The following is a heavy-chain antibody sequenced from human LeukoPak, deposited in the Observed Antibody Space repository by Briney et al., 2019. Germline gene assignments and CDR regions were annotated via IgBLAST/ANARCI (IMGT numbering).Heavy chain of an antibody. V-gene: IGHV1-2*02. Sequence: ASVKVSCKASGYTFTGYYMHWVRQAPGQGLEWMGWINPNSGGTNYAQKFQGRVTMTRDTSISTAYMELSRLRSDDTAVYYCARPLTPVITIFGVAYDAFDIWGQGTMVTVSS. CDR2: INPNSGGT. D-gene: IGHD3-3*01. CDR1: GYTFTGYY. J-gene: IGHJ3*02. CDR3: ARPLTPVITIFGVAYDAFDI.